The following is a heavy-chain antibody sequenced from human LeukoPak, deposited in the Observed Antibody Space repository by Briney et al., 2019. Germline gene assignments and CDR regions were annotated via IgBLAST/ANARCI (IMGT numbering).Heavy chain of an antibody. Sequence: PGGSLRLSCAASGFTARNTYMNWVRQAPGKGLEWVSLIYSGGGTYYADSVKCRFTISRDNSKNTLYLQMNSLRAEDTAVYYCVRDDRRYGDYGYFDYWVQGTLVSVSS. CDR2: IYSGGGT. D-gene: IGHD4-17*01. V-gene: IGHV3-66*01. CDR3: VRDDRRYGDYGYFDY. J-gene: IGHJ4*02. CDR1: GFTARNTY.